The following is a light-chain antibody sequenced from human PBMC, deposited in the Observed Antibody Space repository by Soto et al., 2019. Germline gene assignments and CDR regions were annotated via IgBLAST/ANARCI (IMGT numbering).Light chain of an antibody. J-gene: IGKJ1*01. Sequence: DIQMTQSPASVSASVVDRVTITFLASQDISTWVAWYQQKPGKAPKLLIYKASTLKSGVPSRFSGSGSGTEFTLTISSLQPDDFATYYCQHYNSYSEAFGQGTKVDIK. V-gene: IGKV1-5*03. CDR3: QHYNSYSEA. CDR1: QDISTW. CDR2: KAS.